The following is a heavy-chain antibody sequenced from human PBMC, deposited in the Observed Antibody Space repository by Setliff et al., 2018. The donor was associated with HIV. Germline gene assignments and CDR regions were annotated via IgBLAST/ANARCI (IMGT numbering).Heavy chain of an antibody. D-gene: IGHD6-13*01. CDR3: AKEYHTAATGTRVANYFDY. V-gene: IGHV3-7*03. CDR2: IKQDGSST. Sequence: PGGSLRLSCAASGFTFSSYWMSWVRQAPGKGLEWVANIKQDGSSTSYADSVKGRFTISRDNSKNTLYLQMNSLRAEDTAIYYCAKEYHTAATGTRVANYFDYWGQGTLVTVSS. CDR1: GFTFSSYW. J-gene: IGHJ4*02.